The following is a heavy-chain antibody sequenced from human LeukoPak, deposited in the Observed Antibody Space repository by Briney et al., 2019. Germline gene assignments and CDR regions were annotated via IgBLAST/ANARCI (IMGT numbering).Heavy chain of an antibody. J-gene: IGHJ6*02. CDR2: ISAYNGDT. D-gene: IGHD6-13*01. Sequence: ASVKVSCKASGYTFTSYGINWVRQAPGQGLEWMGWISAYNGDTNSAQKLQGRVTMTTDTSTSTAYMELRSLRSDDTAVYYCARDGTKAAAGGYYGMDVWGQGTTVTVSS. CDR1: GYTFTSYG. V-gene: IGHV1-18*01. CDR3: ARDGTKAAAGGYYGMDV.